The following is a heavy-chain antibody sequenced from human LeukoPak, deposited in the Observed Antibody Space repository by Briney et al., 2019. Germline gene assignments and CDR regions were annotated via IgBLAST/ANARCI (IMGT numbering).Heavy chain of an antibody. CDR2: INHSGST. V-gene: IGHV4-34*01. CDR1: GGSFSGYY. J-gene: IGHJ4*02. D-gene: IGHD6-6*01. Sequence: PPETLSLTCAVYGGSFSGYYWSWIRQPPGKGLEWIGEINHSGSTNYNPSLKSRVTISVDTSKNQFSLKLSSVDAADTAVYYCSIAARGVDYWGQGTLVTVSS. CDR3: SIAARGVDY.